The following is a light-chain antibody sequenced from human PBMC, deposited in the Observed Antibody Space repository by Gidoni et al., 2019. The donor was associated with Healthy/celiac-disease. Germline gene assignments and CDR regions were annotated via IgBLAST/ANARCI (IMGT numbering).Light chain of an antibody. CDR2: GNS. V-gene: IGLV1-40*01. J-gene: IGLJ1*01. CDR3: QSYDSSLRV. Sequence: SVLTQPPSVSGALGQRVTITSTGSSSNIGAGYDVHGYQQPPGTAPKLLIYGNSNRPSGVPDRFSGSKSGTSASLAITGLQAEDEADYYCQSYDSSLRVFGTGTKVTVL. CDR1: SSNIGAGYD.